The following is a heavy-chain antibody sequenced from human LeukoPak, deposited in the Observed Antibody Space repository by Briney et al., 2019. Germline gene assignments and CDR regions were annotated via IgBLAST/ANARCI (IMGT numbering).Heavy chain of an antibody. J-gene: IGHJ4*02. V-gene: IGHV4-59*08. CDR2: VYYTGNT. D-gene: IGHD6-13*01. CDR1: GGSVSFYY. CDR3: ARRGRAAAANFDY. Sequence: SETPSLTCTVSGGSVSFYYWNWIRQPPGKGLEWIGYVYYTGNTNYNPSLKSRVTISVDTSKHQFSLKLSSVTAADTAVYYCARRGRAAAANFDYWGQGTLVTVSS.